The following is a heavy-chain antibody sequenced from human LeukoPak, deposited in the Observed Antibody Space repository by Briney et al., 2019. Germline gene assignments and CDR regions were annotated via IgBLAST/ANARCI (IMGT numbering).Heavy chain of an antibody. J-gene: IGHJ3*02. CDR2: INHSGST. D-gene: IGHD3-22*01. CDR1: GGSFSGYY. V-gene: IGHV4-34*01. Sequence: PSETLSLTCAVYGGSFSGYYWSWIRQPPGKGLEWIGEINHSGSTNYNPSLKSRVTISVDTSKNQFSLKLSSVTAADTAVYYCASDLLSSSGYYYDAFDIWGQGTMVTVSS. CDR3: ASDLLSSSGYYYDAFDI.